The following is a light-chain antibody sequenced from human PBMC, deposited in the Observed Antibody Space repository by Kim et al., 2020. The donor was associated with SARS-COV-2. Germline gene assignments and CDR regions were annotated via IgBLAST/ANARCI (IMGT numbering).Light chain of an antibody. V-gene: IGKV3-20*01. CDR1: QSVSSSY. J-gene: IGKJ4*01. CDR3: HQYGSSLLT. CDR2: DAS. Sequence: EIVLTQSPGTLSLSPGERATLSCRASQSVSSSYLAWYQQKPGQSPRLLIYDASSRATGIPDRFSGSGSGTDFTLTISRLEPEDFAVYYCHQYGSSLLTFGGGTKVDIK.